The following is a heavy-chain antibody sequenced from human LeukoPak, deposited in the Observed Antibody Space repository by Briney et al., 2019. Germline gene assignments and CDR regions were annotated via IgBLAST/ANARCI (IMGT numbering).Heavy chain of an antibody. CDR3: TGTIFGVLVDY. J-gene: IGHJ4*02. CDR2: IRSKANSYAT. CDR1: GFTFSGSA. V-gene: IGHV3-73*01. D-gene: IGHD3-3*01. Sequence: GGSLRLSCAASGFTFSGSAMPWVRQASGKGLEWVGRIRSKANSYATAYAASVKGRFTISRDDSKNTAYLQMNSLKTEDTDVYYCTGTIFGVLVDYWGQGTLVTVSS.